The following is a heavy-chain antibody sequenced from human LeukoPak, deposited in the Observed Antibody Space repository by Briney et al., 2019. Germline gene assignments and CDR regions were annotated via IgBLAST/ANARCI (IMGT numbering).Heavy chain of an antibody. CDR2: TYYRSKWYY. J-gene: IGHJ4*02. D-gene: IGHD3-10*01. Sequence: SPTLSLTCAISGDSVSSNDAVWNWIRQSPSRGLEWLGRTYYRSKWYYDYAVSVTSRITINPDTSKNQFSLQLNSVTPEDTAVYYCARENTLVRGTRNPFDYWGQGTLVTVSS. CDR1: GDSVSSNDAV. V-gene: IGHV6-1*01. CDR3: ARENTLVRGTRNPFDY.